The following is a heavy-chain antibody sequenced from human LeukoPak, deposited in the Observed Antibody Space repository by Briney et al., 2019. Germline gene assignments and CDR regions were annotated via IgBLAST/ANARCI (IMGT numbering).Heavy chain of an antibody. CDR2: IHYDGTNE. J-gene: IGHJ5*02. D-gene: IGHD2-2*03. V-gene: IGHV3-30*02. CDR3: VDSGFDP. Sequence: AGGSLRLSCAASGFTFSGYGMHWVRQAPGKGLEWVAFIHYDGTNEYYADSVKGRFTISRDNFKNTLSLQMNGLRVEDTALYYCVDSGFDPWGQGTLVTVSS. CDR1: GFTFSGYG.